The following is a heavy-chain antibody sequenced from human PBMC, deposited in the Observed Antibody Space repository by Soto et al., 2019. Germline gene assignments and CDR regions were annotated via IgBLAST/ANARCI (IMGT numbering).Heavy chain of an antibody. CDR1: GGSFSGYY. D-gene: IGHD4-17*01. Sequence: SETLSLTCAVYGGSFSGYYWSWIRQPPGKGLEWIGEINHSGSTNYNPSLKSRVTISVDTSKNQFSLKLSSVTAADTAVYYCASPPEDDYGDYKDYWGQGTLVTVSS. V-gene: IGHV4-34*01. CDR2: INHSGST. J-gene: IGHJ4*02. CDR3: ASPPEDDYGDYKDY.